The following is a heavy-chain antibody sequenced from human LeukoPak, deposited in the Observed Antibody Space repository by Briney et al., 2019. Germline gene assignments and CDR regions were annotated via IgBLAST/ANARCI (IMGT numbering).Heavy chain of an antibody. CDR1: GVTFSSYA. J-gene: IGHJ4*02. CDR3: AKAPQLLWFGELLPIGPFDY. CDR2: ISDSGGST. Sequence: GGSLRLSCAASGVTFSSYAMSWVRQAPGKGLEWISAISDSGGSTYYADPVKGRFTISRDNSKNTLYLQMNRLRAEDAAVYYCAKAPQLLWFGELLPIGPFDYWGQGTLVTVSS. D-gene: IGHD3-10*01. V-gene: IGHV3-23*01.